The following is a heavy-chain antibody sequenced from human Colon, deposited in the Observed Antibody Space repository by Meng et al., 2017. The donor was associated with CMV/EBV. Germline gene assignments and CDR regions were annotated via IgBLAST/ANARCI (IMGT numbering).Heavy chain of an antibody. CDR2: IHYSGRT. J-gene: IGHJ6*02. Sequence: SETLSLTCTASGASISSYYWSWMRQPPEKGLEWIGFIHYSGRTSYNASLQSRVTISVDTSNNQFSLRLNSVTAADTAVYFCARYMKATATTSTGGMDVWGHGTTVTVSS. V-gene: IGHV4-59*01. CDR1: GASISSYY. CDR3: ARYMKATATTSTGGMDV. D-gene: IGHD5-24*01.